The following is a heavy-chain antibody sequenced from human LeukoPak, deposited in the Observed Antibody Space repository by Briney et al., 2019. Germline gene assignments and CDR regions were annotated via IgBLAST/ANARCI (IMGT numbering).Heavy chain of an antibody. D-gene: IGHD4-17*01. CDR3: ARHDYGAKWFDP. Sequence: PSEILSLTCTVSGGSISSSGYYWGWIRQPPGKGLEWIGNVYYSGSTYYNPSLKSRVTISVDTSKNQFSLKLSSVTAADTAVYYCARHDYGAKWFDPWGQGTLVTVSS. CDR1: GGSISSSGYY. V-gene: IGHV4-39*01. J-gene: IGHJ5*02. CDR2: VYYSGST.